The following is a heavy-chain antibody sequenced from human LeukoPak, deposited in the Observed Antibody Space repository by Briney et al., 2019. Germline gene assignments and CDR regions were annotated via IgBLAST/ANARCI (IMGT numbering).Heavy chain of an antibody. CDR2: ISAYNGNT. CDR1: GYTFTSYG. D-gene: IGHD4-11*01. V-gene: IGHV1-18*01. Sequence: GESLRISCKASGYTFTSYGISWVRQAPGQGLEWMGWISAYNGNTNYAQKLQGRVTMTTDTSTSTAYMELRSLRSDDTAVYYCARDEPPTVTTRGRWFDPWGQGTLVTVSS. J-gene: IGHJ5*02. CDR3: ARDEPPTVTTRGRWFDP.